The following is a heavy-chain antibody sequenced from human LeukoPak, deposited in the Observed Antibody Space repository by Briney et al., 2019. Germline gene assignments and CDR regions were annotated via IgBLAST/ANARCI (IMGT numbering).Heavy chain of an antibody. CDR2: ISSSSGI. CDR1: GFTFSSYE. J-gene: IGHJ5*02. D-gene: IGHD3-10*01. V-gene: IGHV3-48*01. CDR3: AKEGTPQVSTWYDL. Sequence: PGGSLRLSCIASGFTFSSYEMSWVRQAPGKGLEWVSYISSSSGIFYADSVKGRFTISRDNPRNTLYLQMNILRTEDTAVYYCAKEGTPQVSTWYDLWGQGTQVIVSS.